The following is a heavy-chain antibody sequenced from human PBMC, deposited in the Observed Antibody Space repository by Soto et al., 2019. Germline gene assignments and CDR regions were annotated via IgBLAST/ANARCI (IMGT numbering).Heavy chain of an antibody. J-gene: IGHJ6*02. V-gene: IGHV4-39*01. Sequence: PSETLSLTCTVSGGSVISPNSYWGWIRRAPGKELEWLGNIYYSRSTYYIPSLESRLTISADTSKNQFSLRLTSVTAADTAVYYCERRYCTAGDCEGALDVWGRGTTVTVSS. CDR2: IYYSRST. CDR1: GGSVISPNSY. D-gene: IGHD2-8*02. CDR3: ERRYCTAGDCEGALDV.